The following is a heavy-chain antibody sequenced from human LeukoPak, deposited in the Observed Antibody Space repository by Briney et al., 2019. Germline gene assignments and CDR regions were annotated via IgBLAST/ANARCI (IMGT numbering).Heavy chain of an antibody. CDR3: ASGYFDWFGRPDYYYGMDV. CDR2: ISSSSSYI. D-gene: IGHD3-9*01. J-gene: IGHJ6*02. V-gene: IGHV3-21*01. CDR1: GFTFSSYS. Sequence: GGSLRLSCAASGFTFSSYSMNWVRQAPGKGLEWVSSISSSSSYIYYADSVKGRFTISRDNAKNSLYLQMNSLRAEDTAVYYCASGYFDWFGRPDYYYGMDVWGQGTTVTVSS.